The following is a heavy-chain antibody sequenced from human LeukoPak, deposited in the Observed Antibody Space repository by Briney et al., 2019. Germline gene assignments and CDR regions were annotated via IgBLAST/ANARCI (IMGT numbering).Heavy chain of an antibody. Sequence: ASVKVSCKASGYTFTSYDINWVRQATGQGLEWMGWISAYNGNTNYAQKLQGRVTMTTDTSTSTAYMELRSLRSDDTAVYYCARDLSGSYSGYFQHWGQGTLVTVSS. V-gene: IGHV1-18*01. J-gene: IGHJ1*01. CDR1: GYTFTSYD. CDR2: ISAYNGNT. D-gene: IGHD1-26*01. CDR3: ARDLSGSYSGYFQH.